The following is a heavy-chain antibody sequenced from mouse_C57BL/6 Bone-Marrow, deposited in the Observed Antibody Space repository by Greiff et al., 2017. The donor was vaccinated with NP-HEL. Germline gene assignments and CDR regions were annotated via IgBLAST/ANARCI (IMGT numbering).Heavy chain of an antibody. CDR1: GYTFTSYG. CDR3: AGPYCYGSSYSFAY. CDR2: IYPRSGNT. Sequence: QVHVKQSGAELARPGASVKLSCKASGYTFTSYGISWVKQRTGQGLEWIGEIYPRSGNTYYNEKFKGKATLTADKSSSTAYMELRSLTSEDSAVYFCAGPYCYGSSYSFAYWGQGTLVTVSA. J-gene: IGHJ3*01. D-gene: IGHD1-1*01. V-gene: IGHV1-81*01.